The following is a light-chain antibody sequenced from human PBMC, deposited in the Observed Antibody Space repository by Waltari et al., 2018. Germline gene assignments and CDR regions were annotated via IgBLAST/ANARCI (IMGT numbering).Light chain of an antibody. V-gene: IGLV2-11*01. Sequence: QSVLTQPRSVSGSPGQSVAISCTGTSSDVGAYDYVSWYQQYPGKAPKVIIYGVYKRPSGVPVRFSGSKSGNTAPLTISGLQAEDEADYYCCSYANAKWVFGGGTRLTVL. CDR2: GVY. J-gene: IGLJ3*02. CDR3: CSYANAKWV. CDR1: SSDVGAYDY.